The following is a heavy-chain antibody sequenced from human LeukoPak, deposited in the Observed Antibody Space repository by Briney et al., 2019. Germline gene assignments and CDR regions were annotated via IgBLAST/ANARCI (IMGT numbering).Heavy chain of an antibody. CDR2: IYPSGSA. CDR1: GDSISSGSYF. J-gene: IGHJ4*02. Sequence: SETLSLTXTVSGDSISSGSYFWARIRQPAGKGLEWIGHIYPSGSANYNPSLKSRVTISVDTSKNQFSLKLSSVTAADTAVYYCASSLGYWGQGTLVTVSS. CDR3: ASSLGY. V-gene: IGHV4-61*09. D-gene: IGHD3-16*01.